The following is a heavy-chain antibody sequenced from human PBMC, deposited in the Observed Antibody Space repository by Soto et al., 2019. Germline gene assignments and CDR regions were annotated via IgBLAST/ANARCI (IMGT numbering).Heavy chain of an antibody. Sequence: EVQLVESGGGLVQPGGSLRLSCAASGFTFSSYWMSWVRQAPGKGLEWVANIKQDGSEKYYVDSVKGRFTISRDNAKNSLYLQMNGLRAEDTAVYYCATHGLLGELSFGDYWGQGTLVTVSS. J-gene: IGHJ4*02. CDR2: IKQDGSEK. V-gene: IGHV3-7*01. D-gene: IGHD3-16*02. CDR3: ATHGLLGELSFGDY. CDR1: GFTFSSYW.